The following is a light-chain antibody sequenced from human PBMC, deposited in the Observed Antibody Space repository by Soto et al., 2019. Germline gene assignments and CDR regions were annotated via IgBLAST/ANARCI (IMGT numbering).Light chain of an antibody. CDR1: QGIRNN. V-gene: IGKV1-27*01. CDR2: AAS. Sequence: DIQMTQSPSSLSASAGDRVTMTCRASQGIRNNLAWYQQKPGKVPKLLIYAASTLQSGVPSRFSGSGSDTDFTLTISSLQPEDVATYYCQKYFSVPFTFGPGTRVEIK. J-gene: IGKJ3*01. CDR3: QKYFSVPFT.